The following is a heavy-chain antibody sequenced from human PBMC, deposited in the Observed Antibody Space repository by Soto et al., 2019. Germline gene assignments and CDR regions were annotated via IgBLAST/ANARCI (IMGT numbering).Heavy chain of an antibody. J-gene: IGHJ5*02. CDR3: AKDSGEPHDPPLYNWFDP. D-gene: IGHD3-10*01. CDR2: ICSGSDGPVT. CDR1: GFTFSSYS. Sequence: GGSLRLSCAASGFTFSSYSMNWVRQAPGKGLVWLSRICSGSDGPVTSYADSVKGRFTISRDNSKNTVSLQMNNLRPDDTAVYYCAKDSGEPHDPPLYNWFDPWGLGTLVTVSS. V-gene: IGHV3-74*03.